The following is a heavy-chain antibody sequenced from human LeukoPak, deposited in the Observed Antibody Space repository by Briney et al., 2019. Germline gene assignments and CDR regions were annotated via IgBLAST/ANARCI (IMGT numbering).Heavy chain of an antibody. J-gene: IGHJ4*02. CDR3: AHRPYRTREYWYGSYFDS. CDR2: IYWNDHK. CDR1: GFSLSTDGVG. V-gene: IGHV2-5*01. Sequence: SGPTLVNPTQTLTLTCTFSGFSLSTDGVGVAWIRQPPGKALEWLAPIYWNDHKFISPSLESRLTITKDTSRNQVVLSMTNMDPVDTAIYYCAHRPYRTREYWYGSYFDSWGQGVLVAVSS. D-gene: IGHD5-18*01.